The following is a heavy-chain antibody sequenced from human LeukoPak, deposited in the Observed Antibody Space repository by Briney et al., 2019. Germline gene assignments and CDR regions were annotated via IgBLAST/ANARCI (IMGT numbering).Heavy chain of an antibody. V-gene: IGHV1-18*01. J-gene: IGHJ6*03. CDR3: ARVAVAGIAWYYYYMDV. CDR2: ISAYNGKT. D-gene: IGHD6-19*01. Sequence: ASVKVSCKASGYTFTSYYISWVRQAPGQGLEWMGWISAYNGKTNYAQKLQGRVTMTTDTSTNTAYMELRSLRSDDTAVYYCARVAVAGIAWYYYYMDVWGKGTTVTVSS. CDR1: GYTFTSYY.